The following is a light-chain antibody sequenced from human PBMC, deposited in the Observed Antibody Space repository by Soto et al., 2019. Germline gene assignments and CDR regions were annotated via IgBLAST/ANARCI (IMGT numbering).Light chain of an antibody. V-gene: IGLV2-14*01. Sequence: QSALTQPASVSGSPGQSITISCTGTSSDVGGYNYVSWYQHHPGKAPKLLIYEVSNRPSGISKRFTGSKSDNTASLTISGLQPEDEADYYCSSYTTSNTRQIVFGTGTKVTVL. J-gene: IGLJ1*01. CDR1: SSDVGGYNY. CDR3: SSYTTSNTRQIV. CDR2: EVS.